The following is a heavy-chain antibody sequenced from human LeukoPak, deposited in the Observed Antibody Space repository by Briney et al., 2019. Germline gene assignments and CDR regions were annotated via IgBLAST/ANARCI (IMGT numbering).Heavy chain of an antibody. CDR1: GYTFTSYG. CDR2: ISAYNGNT. V-gene: IGHV1-18*01. J-gene: IGHJ3*02. D-gene: IGHD3-22*01. CDR3: ARERAPHSSGYSDAFDI. Sequence: ASVKVSCKASGYTFTSYGISWVRQAPGQGLEWMGWISAYNGNTNYAQKLQGRVTMTRDMSTSTVYMELSSLRSEDTAVYYCARERAPHSSGYSDAFDIWGQGTMVTVSS.